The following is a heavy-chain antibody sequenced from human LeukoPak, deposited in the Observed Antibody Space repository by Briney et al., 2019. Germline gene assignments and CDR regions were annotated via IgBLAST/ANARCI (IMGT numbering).Heavy chain of an antibody. D-gene: IGHD3-3*01. V-gene: IGHV3-30*03. J-gene: IGHJ3*02. CDR1: GFTFSSYG. CDR2: ISYDGSNK. Sequence: GRSLRLSCAACGFTFSSYGMHWVRQAPGKGLEWVAVISYDGSNKYYADSVKGRFTISRDNSKNTLYLQMNSLRAEDTAVYYCATPYDSVFVEWPIDAFDIWGQGTMVTVSS. CDR3: ATPYDSVFVEWPIDAFDI.